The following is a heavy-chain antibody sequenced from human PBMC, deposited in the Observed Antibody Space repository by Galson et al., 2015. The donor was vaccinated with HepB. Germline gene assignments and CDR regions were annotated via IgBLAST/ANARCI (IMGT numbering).Heavy chain of an antibody. V-gene: IGHV3-33*01. Sequence: SLRLSCAASGFTSSTYGMHWVRQAPGKGLEWVAVIWRDGSNKYYVDSVKGRFTISRDNSKNTLYLQMNSLRAEDTAVYYCARETMVLNWYFDLWGRGTLVTVSS. CDR1: GFTSSTYG. CDR2: IWRDGSNK. D-gene: IGHD4/OR15-4a*01. CDR3: ARETMVLNWYFDL. J-gene: IGHJ2*01.